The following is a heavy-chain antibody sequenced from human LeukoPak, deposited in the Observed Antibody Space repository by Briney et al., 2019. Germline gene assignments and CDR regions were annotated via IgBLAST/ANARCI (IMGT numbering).Heavy chain of an antibody. J-gene: IGHJ4*02. CDR3: ARDEYYDFWSGYSY. D-gene: IGHD3-3*01. CDR1: GGTFSSYA. Sequence: SVKVSCKASGGTFSSYAISWVRQAPGQGLEWMGGIIPIFGAANYAQKFQGRVTITADESTSTACMELSSLRSEDTAVYYCARDEYYDFWSGYSYWGQGTLVTVSS. V-gene: IGHV1-69*13. CDR2: IIPIFGAA.